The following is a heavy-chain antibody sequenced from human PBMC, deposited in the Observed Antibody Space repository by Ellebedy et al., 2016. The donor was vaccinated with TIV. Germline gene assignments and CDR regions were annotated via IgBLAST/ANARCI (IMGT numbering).Heavy chain of an antibody. D-gene: IGHD3-10*01. J-gene: IGHJ4*02. Sequence: GESLKISCAASGFTFSSYSMNWVRQAPGKGLEWVSSISSSSSYIYYADSVKGRFTISRDNAKNTLYLQMNSLRAEDTAVYYCATSDYGSGPGEGPFDYWGQGTLVTVSS. V-gene: IGHV3-21*01. CDR2: ISSSSSYI. CDR3: ATSDYGSGPGEGPFDY. CDR1: GFTFSSYS.